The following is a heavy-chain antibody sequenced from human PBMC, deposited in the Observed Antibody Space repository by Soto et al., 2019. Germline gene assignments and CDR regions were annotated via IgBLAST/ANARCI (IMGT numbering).Heavy chain of an antibody. J-gene: IGHJ5*02. CDR1: GYTFTGYY. CDR2: INPNSGGT. CDR3: ARGGDLYCSGGSCYSWFDP. Sequence: QVQLVQSGAEVKKPGASVKVSCKASGYTFTGYYMHWVRQAPGQGLEWMGWINPNSGGTNYAQKFQGWVTMTRDTSFRTAYMELSRLRSDDTAVYYCARGGDLYCSGGSCYSWFDPWGQGTLVTVSS. V-gene: IGHV1-2*04. D-gene: IGHD2-15*01.